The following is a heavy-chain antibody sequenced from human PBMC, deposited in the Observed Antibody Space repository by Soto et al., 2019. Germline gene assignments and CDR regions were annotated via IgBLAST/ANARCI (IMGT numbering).Heavy chain of an antibody. CDR2: ISAYNGNT. CDR1: GYTFTSYG. V-gene: IGHV1-18*01. J-gene: IGHJ4*02. Sequence: QGQLVQAGAEVKKPGASVKVSCKASGYTFTSYGISWVRQAPGQGLEWMGWISAYNGNTNYAQKLQGRVTMTRDTSTSTADMELRSLRSDDPAVYYCSRDAQGVFLHYWGQGTLVTVSS. CDR3: SRDAQGVFLHY. D-gene: IGHD3-16*01.